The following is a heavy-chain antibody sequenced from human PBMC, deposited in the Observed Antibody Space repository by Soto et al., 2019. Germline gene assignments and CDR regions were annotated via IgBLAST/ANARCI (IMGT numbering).Heavy chain of an antibody. D-gene: IGHD3-3*01. CDR3: ARDRILKESYDFWSGYYARPPYYYYGMDV. J-gene: IGHJ6*02. CDR2: ISSSSSYI. V-gene: IGHV3-21*01. Sequence: GGSLRLSCAASGFTFSSYSMNWVRQAPGKGLEWVSSISSSSSYIYYADSVKGRFTISRDNAKNSLYLQMNSLRAEDTAVYYCARDRILKESYDFWSGYYARPPYYYYGMDVWGQGTTVTVSS. CDR1: GFTFSSYS.